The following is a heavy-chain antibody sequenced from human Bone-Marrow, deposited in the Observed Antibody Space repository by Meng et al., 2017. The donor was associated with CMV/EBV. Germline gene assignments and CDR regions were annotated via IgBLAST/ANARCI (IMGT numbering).Heavy chain of an antibody. CDR2: INPNSGGT. CDR3: AELGYCSSTSCRTEALDAFDI. CDR1: GYTFTGYY. V-gene: IGHV1-2*02. Sequence: ASVKVSCKASGYTFTGYYMHWVRQAPGQGLEWMGWINPNSGGTNYAQKFQGRVTMTRDTSISTAYMELSRLRSDDTAVYYCAELGYCSSTSCRTEALDAFDIWGQGTMVPVSS. D-gene: IGHD2-2*01. J-gene: IGHJ3*02.